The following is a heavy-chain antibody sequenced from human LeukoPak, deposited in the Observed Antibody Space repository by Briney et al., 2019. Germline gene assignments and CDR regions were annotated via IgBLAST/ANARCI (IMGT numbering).Heavy chain of an antibody. CDR2: VSSISTTI. J-gene: IGHJ4*02. CDR3: AIGRCGYYSLFEY. Sequence: PGGSLRLSCAVSGVSFRIYSMNWVSQAQGKGVEWVSFVSSISTTIHYAYSVKGRFTISRDNAKNSLYLQINSLRAEDTAVYYCAIGRCGYYSLFEYWGQGTLLSVS. V-gene: IGHV3-48*04. CDR1: GVSFRIYS. D-gene: IGHD3-3*01.